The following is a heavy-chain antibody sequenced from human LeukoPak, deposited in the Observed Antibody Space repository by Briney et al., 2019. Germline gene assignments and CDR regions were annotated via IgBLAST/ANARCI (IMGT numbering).Heavy chain of an antibody. Sequence: ESLKISCKGSGYRFTSYWIGWVRQMPGKGLEWMGIIYPGDSDTRYSPSFQGQITASADKSISTAYLQWSSLKASDTAMYYCAVTISTADGYYSGMDVWGQGTTVTVSS. CDR1: GYRFTSYW. J-gene: IGHJ6*02. CDR3: AVTISTADGYYSGMDV. V-gene: IGHV5-51*01. CDR2: IYPGDSDT. D-gene: IGHD5-24*01.